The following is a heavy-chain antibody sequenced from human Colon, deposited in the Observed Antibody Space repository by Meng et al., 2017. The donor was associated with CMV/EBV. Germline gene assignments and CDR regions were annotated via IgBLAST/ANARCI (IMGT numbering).Heavy chain of an antibody. CDR3: AKDLSPGIAVFDY. CDR1: GFTFSSYW. D-gene: IGHD6-19*01. J-gene: IGHJ4*02. CDR2: ISSDGSYT. Sequence: GESLKISCAASGFTFSSYWMHWVRQAPGKGLEWVSRISSDGSYTTYADSVKGRFTISRDNAKNTLYLQMNSLRADDTAVYFCAKDLSPGIAVFDYWGQGTLVTVSS. V-gene: IGHV3-74*03.